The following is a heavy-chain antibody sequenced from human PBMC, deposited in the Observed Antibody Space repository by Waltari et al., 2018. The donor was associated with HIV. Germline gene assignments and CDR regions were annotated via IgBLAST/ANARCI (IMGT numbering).Heavy chain of an antibody. V-gene: IGHV1-24*01. Sequence: QVQLIQSGAEVQKPGASVKVSCKVFGYTITELSMHWVRQAPGNGLEWMGGFDPEDDETIYAQKFQGRVTMTEDTSTDSAYMELSSLTSEDTAVYYCATGGGTTSIQLYDLDVWGQGTTVTVSS. CDR3: ATGGGTTSIQLYDLDV. J-gene: IGHJ6*02. CDR2: FDPEDDET. CDR1: GYTITELS. D-gene: IGHD1-26*01.